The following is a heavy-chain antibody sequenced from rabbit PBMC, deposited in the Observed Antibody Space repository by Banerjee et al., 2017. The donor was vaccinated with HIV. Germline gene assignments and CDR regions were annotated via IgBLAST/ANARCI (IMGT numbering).Heavy chain of an antibody. V-gene: IGHV1S40*01. J-gene: IGHJ6*01. CDR2: INTSSGNT. CDR3: AKYSNYYGMDL. Sequence: QSLEESGGDLVKPEGSLTLTCTASGFSFSNKYVMCWVRQAPGKGLEWIACINTSSGNTVYASWAKGRFTISKTSSTTVTLQMTSLTAADTATYFCAKYSNYYGMDLWGPGTLVTVS. CDR1: GFSFSNKYV.